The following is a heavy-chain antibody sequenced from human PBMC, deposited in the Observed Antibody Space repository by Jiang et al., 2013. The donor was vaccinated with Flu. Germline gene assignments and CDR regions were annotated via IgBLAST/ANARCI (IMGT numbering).Heavy chain of an antibody. Sequence: GSGLVKPSETLSLTCTVSGDSITSSSYYWGWIRQPPGKGLEWIGSIYYTGTTYYNPSLKSRITISVDTSKNQFSLKLSSVTAADTAVYYCARLGRTTGTTGNTFDIWGQGTMVTVSS. CDR1: GDSITSSSYY. V-gene: IGHV4-39*01. CDR2: IYYTGTT. J-gene: IGHJ3*02. CDR3: ARLGRTTGTTGNTFDI. D-gene: IGHD1-1*01.